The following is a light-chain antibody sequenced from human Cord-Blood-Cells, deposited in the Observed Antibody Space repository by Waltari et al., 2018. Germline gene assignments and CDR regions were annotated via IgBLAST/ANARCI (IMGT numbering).Light chain of an antibody. CDR2: VVS. CDR1: SSDVGGYNY. J-gene: IGLJ1*01. V-gene: IGLV2-14*03. CDR3: SSYTSSSTPYV. Sequence: QSALTQPASVSGSPGPSMTISCTGTSSDVGGYNYVSWYQQHPGKAPKLMIYVVSNRPSGVSNRFSGSKSGNTASLTISGLQAEDEADYYCSSYTSSSTPYVFGTGTKVTVL.